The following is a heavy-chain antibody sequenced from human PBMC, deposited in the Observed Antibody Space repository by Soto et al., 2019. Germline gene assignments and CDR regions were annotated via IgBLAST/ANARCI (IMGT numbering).Heavy chain of an antibody. J-gene: IGHJ6*02. V-gene: IGHV1-18*01. CDR3: AREGVAPYYYYGMDV. CDR1: GYTFTSYG. Sequence: GASVKVSCKASGYTFTSYGISWVRQAPGQGLQWMGWISAYNGNTNYAQKLQGRVTMTTDTSTSTAYMELRSLRSDDTAVYYCAREGVAPYYYYGMDVWGQGTPVTVSS. CDR2: ISAYNGNT. D-gene: IGHD5-12*01.